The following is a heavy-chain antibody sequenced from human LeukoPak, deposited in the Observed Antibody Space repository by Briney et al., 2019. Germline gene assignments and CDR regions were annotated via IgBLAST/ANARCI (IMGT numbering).Heavy chain of an antibody. CDR2: IYYSGSA. J-gene: IGHJ6*03. V-gene: IGHV4-30-4*08. CDR1: GGSISSGDYY. CDR3: AGTIFGVVIISRGGYMDV. Sequence: SQTLSLTCTVSGGSISSGDYYWSWIRQPPGKGLEWIGYIYYSGSAYYNPSLKSRVTISVDTSKNQFSLKLSSVTAADTAVYYCAGTIFGVVIISRGGYMDVWGKGTTATVSS. D-gene: IGHD3-3*01.